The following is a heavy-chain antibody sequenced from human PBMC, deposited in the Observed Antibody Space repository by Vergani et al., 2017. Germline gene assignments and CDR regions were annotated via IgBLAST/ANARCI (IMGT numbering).Heavy chain of an antibody. J-gene: IGHJ4*02. D-gene: IGHD3-9*01. CDR1: GYTFSNYY. CDR3: ARGDYGILTVYRY. CDR2: INPSGGHT. V-gene: IGHV1-46*03. Sequence: QVQVVQSGAEVKKSGASVKVSCKTSGYTFSNYYMHWVRQAPGQGLEWMGIINPSGGHTNYAQKFQGRVTMTRDTSTSTVYMELRSLRSEDTAIYYCARGDYGILTVYRYWGQGTLVTVSA.